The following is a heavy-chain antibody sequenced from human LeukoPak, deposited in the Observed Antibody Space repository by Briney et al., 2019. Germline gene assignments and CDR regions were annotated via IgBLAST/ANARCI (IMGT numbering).Heavy chain of an antibody. CDR2: IYYSGST. J-gene: IGHJ6*02. D-gene: IGHD2-2*01. Sequence: SETLPLTCTVSGGSISSYYWSWIRQPPGKGLEWIGYIYYSGSTNYNPSLKSRVTISVDTSKNQFSLKLSSVTAADTAVYYCAGSTGDYYYGMDVWGQGTTVTVSS. CDR1: GGSISSYY. V-gene: IGHV4-59*01. CDR3: AGSTGDYYYGMDV.